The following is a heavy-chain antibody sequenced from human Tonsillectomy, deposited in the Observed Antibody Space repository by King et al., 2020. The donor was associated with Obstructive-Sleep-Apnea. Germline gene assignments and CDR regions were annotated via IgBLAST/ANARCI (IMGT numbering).Heavy chain of an antibody. V-gene: IGHV3-7*03. CDR1: GFTFSSYW. J-gene: IGHJ5*02. Sequence: VQLVESGGGVVQPGGSLRLSCAASGFTFSSYWMGWVRQAPGKGLEWVANINEGGGERNYVDSVKGRFTTSRDKAKNSLFPQMNSLRAEDTAGYYCARVGGPYGDYGVFRFDPWGQETLVTVSS. CDR3: ARVGGPYGDYGVFRFDP. CDR2: INEGGGER. D-gene: IGHD4-17*01.